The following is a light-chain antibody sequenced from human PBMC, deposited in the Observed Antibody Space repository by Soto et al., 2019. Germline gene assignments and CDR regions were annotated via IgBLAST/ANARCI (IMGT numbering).Light chain of an antibody. Sequence: QTVVTQPPSASGTPGQRVTISCSGSSSNIGSNAVNWYQQLPGTAPTLLIYSNNQRPSGVPDRFSGSKSGTSASLAVNGLQSEDEADYYCAAWDDSLNGPVFGGGTKLTVL. CDR2: SNN. J-gene: IGLJ3*02. V-gene: IGLV1-44*01. CDR1: SSNIGSNA. CDR3: AAWDDSLNGPV.